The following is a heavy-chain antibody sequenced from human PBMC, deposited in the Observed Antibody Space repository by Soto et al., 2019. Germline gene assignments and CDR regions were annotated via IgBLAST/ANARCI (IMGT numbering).Heavy chain of an antibody. V-gene: IGHV5-51*01. CDR3: ARHKSGYSYGPSDDAFDI. D-gene: IGHD5-18*01. CDR2: IYPGDSDT. CDR1: GYSFTSYW. J-gene: IGHJ3*02. Sequence: PGESLKISCKGSGYSFTSYWISWVRQMPGKGLEWMGIIYPGDSDTRYSPSFQGQVTISADKSISTAYLQWSSLKASDTAMYYCARHKSGYSYGPSDDAFDIWGQGTMVTVSS.